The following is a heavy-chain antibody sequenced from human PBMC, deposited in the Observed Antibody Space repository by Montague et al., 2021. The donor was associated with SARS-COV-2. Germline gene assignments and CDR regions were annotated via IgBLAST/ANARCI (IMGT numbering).Heavy chain of an antibody. Sequence: SETLSLTCTVSDDSISDYYWSWIRQPSGMGLEWIGYIFRSGATNYNPPLKSRVIISLDTSKSQFSLRLSSVTAADTAIYYCARTSRGSRYFYGVDVWGQGTTVTVSS. J-gene: IGHJ6*02. V-gene: IGHV4-59*01. CDR1: DDSISDYY. CDR3: ARTSRGSRYFYGVDV. CDR2: IFRSGAT. D-gene: IGHD3-10*01.